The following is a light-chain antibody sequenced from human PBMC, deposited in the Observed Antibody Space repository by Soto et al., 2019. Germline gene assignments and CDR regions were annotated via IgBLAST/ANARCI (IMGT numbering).Light chain of an antibody. CDR2: EVR. V-gene: IGLV2-14*01. CDR3: CSYTISATLV. J-gene: IGLJ3*02. CDR1: TNDIGGYNY. Sequence: QSVLTQPASVSGSPGQSITISCSGTTNDIGGYNYVSWYQHHPGKVPKVIIYEVRNRPSGVSNRFSGSKSGNTASLTISGLQAEDEADYYCCSYTISATLVFGGGIKVTVL.